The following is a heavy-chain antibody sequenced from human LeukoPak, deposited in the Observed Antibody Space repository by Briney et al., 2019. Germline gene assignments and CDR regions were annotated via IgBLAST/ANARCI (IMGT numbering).Heavy chain of an antibody. Sequence: PGGSLRLSCAASGFTLSSYAMSWVRQAPGKGLEWVSAISGSGGSTYYADSVKGRFTISRDNSKNTLYLQMNSLRAEDTAVYYCAKPIAVAGFFYYWGQGTLVTVSS. CDR3: AKPIAVAGFFYY. CDR1: GFTLSSYA. CDR2: ISGSGGST. V-gene: IGHV3-23*01. J-gene: IGHJ4*02. D-gene: IGHD6-19*01.